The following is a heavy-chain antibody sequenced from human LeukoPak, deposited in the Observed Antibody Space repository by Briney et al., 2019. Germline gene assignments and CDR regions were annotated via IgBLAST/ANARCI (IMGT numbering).Heavy chain of an antibody. J-gene: IGHJ4*02. D-gene: IGHD5-12*01. V-gene: IGHV4-4*07. CDR3: ARGTYDLNY. CDR1: GGSITSSY. Sequence: SETLSLTCTVSGGSITSSYWSWIRQSAGKGLEWIGRIHASGNTKFNPSLKSRVTMSVDTSKNQLSLKLTSVTAADTAVYYCARGTYDLNYWGQGILVTVSS. CDR2: IHASGNT.